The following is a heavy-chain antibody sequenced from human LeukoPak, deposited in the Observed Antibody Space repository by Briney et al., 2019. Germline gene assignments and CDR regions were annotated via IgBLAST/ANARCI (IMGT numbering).Heavy chain of an antibody. CDR1: GFTFSDYG. Sequence: GGSLRHSCAASGFTFSDYGMHWVRQAPGKGLEWVAVIWYDGSNKYYADSVKGRFTISRDNSKNTLYLQMNSLRAEDTAVYYCARDPPVTTNSSFFDYWGQGTLVTVSS. V-gene: IGHV3-33*01. CDR3: ARDPPVTTNSSFFDY. CDR2: IWYDGSNK. J-gene: IGHJ4*02. D-gene: IGHD4-17*01.